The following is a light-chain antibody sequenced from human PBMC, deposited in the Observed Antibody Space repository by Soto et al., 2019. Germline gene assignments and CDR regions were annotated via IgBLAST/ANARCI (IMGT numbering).Light chain of an antibody. CDR2: AAS. Sequence: DIQMTQSPSSLSASVGDRVTITCLASQSISTYLNWYQKKQQKAPKLLIYAASSLQSGVPSRFSGSGSGTDFTLTISSLQPEDFATYYCQQSYSTPPKFGKGTKVDI. J-gene: IGKJ1*01. V-gene: IGKV1-39*01. CDR1: QSISTY. CDR3: QQSYSTPPK.